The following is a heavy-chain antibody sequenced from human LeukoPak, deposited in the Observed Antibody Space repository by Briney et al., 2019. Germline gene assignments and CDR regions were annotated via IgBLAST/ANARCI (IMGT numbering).Heavy chain of an antibody. CDR1: VYTFTSSD. CDR2: MNPNSGKT. V-gene: IGHV1-8*01. D-gene: IGHD6-13*01. CDR3: TRGRPGLASAGTYHF. Sequence: GASVKVPCKASVYTFTSSDINWVRQAPGQGLEWMGWMNPNSGKTGYARKFQGRVTMTKNTSISTAYMEVSSLGYEDTAIYYCTRGRPGLASAGTYHFCGQGTLITVSS. J-gene: IGHJ4*02.